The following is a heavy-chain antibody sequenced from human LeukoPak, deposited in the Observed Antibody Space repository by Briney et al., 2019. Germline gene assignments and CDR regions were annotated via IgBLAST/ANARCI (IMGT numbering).Heavy chain of an antibody. CDR1: GFTFSSYS. CDR3: ARGVYSSSWSDY. V-gene: IGHV3-21*01. J-gene: IGHJ4*02. CDR2: ISSSSSYI. D-gene: IGHD6-13*01. Sequence: GGSLRLSRAASGFTFSSYSMNWVRQAPGKGLEWVSSISSSSSYIYYADSVKGRFTISRDNAKNSLYLQMNSLRAEDTAVYYCARGVYSSSWSDYWGQGTLVTVSS.